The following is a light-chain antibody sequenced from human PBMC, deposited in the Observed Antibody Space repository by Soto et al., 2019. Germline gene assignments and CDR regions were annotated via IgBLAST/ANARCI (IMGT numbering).Light chain of an antibody. Sequence: DVVMTQSPLSLPVTLGQPASISCRSSQSLVYSDGNTYLNWFQQRPDQSPRRLIYKVSNRDSGVQDRFSGSGSGTDFTLKISRVEAEDVGVYYCMQGTHWYTFGQGTKLEIK. J-gene: IGKJ2*01. CDR3: MQGTHWYT. V-gene: IGKV2-30*01. CDR2: KVS. CDR1: QSLVYSDGNTY.